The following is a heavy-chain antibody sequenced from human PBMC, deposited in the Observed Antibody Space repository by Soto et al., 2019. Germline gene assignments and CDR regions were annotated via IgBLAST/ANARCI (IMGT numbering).Heavy chain of an antibody. D-gene: IGHD2-15*01. J-gene: IGHJ4*02. CDR2: VYYTGAT. CDR3: ARLHRYCSGGSCYVVDY. V-gene: IGHV4-59*08. Sequence: QVQLQESGPGLVKPSETLSLTCTVSGGSISGYYWSWVCQPPGKGLEWIGYVYYTGATNYNPSLNSRVTMSLDTSKNQFSLRLSSMTAADTAVYYCARLHRYCSGGSCYVVDYWGQGTLVTVSS. CDR1: GGSISGYY.